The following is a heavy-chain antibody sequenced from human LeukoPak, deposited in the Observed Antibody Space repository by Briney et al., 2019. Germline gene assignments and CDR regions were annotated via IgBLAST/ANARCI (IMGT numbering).Heavy chain of an antibody. CDR3: ARDPIAGGLDY. CDR1: GFTFSDYY. V-gene: IGHV3-11*06. Sequence: GGSLRLSCAVSGFTFSDYYMSWIRQAPGKGLEWVSSISSSSSYIYYADSVKGRFTISRDNAKNSLYLQMNSLRAEDTAVYYCARDPIAGGLDYWGQGTLVTVSS. D-gene: IGHD2-8*02. J-gene: IGHJ4*02. CDR2: ISSSSSYI.